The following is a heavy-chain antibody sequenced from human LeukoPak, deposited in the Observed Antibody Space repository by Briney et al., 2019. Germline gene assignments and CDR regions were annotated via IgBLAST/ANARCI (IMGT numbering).Heavy chain of an antibody. Sequence: GVSLSLLCAACGFPYRKSAMIGVRQAPGRGVEWVSSISGSGSGGSTSSEDSVKGRFTNSRDNSKNTLYLQMNTPRAEDTAVYYCAKSGYNRFDYWGQGTLVTVSS. CDR3: AKSGYNRFDY. CDR1: GFPYRKSA. J-gene: IGHJ4*02. CDR2: ISGSGSGGST. V-gene: IGHV3-23*01. D-gene: IGHD5-24*01.